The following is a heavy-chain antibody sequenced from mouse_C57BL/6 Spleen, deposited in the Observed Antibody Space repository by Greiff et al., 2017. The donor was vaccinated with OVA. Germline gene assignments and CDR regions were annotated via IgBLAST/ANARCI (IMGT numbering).Heavy chain of an antibody. CDR1: GFTFSSYT. CDR3: ARHAGYNGSIYFDY. J-gene: IGHJ2*01. V-gene: IGHV5-9*04. Sequence: EVKLVESGGGLVKPGGSLKLSCAASGFTFSSYTMSWVRQTPEQRLEWVATISGGGGNTYYPDSVKGRFTISRDNAQNTLYLQMSSLRSEDAAVDYCARHAGYNGSIYFDYWGKGTTLTASS. CDR2: ISGGGGNT. D-gene: IGHD1-1*01.